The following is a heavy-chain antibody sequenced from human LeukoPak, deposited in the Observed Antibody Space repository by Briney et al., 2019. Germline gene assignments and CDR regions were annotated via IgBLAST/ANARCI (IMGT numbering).Heavy chain of an antibody. CDR2: IGGSGGTT. CDR1: GVTFSSYA. V-gene: IGHV3-23*01. Sequence: GGSLRLSCAASGVTFSSYAMSWVRQPPGKGLEWVSTIGGSGGTTYYAASVTGRFTISRDNSKSTLYLQMNRLRVEDTAVYYCAKIMGGWYGVDYWGQGTLVTVSS. J-gene: IGHJ4*02. D-gene: IGHD6-19*01. CDR3: AKIMGGWYGVDY.